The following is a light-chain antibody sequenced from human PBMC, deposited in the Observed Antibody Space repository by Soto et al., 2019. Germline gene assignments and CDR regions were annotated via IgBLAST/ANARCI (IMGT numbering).Light chain of an antibody. CDR2: GNS. Sequence: QSVLTQPPSVSEAPGLRVTISCSGSNSNIGSNYVYWYQQLPGTAPKLLIYGNSNRPSGVPDRFSGSKSGTSASLAITGLQAEDEADYYCQSYDSSLSGWVFGGGTKLTVL. CDR1: NSNIGSNY. CDR3: QSYDSSLSGWV. V-gene: IGLV1-40*01. J-gene: IGLJ3*02.